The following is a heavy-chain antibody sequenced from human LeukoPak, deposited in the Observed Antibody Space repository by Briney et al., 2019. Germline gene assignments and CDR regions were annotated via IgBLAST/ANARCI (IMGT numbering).Heavy chain of an antibody. CDR3: VRQPDSARYGFDY. Sequence: GGSLRLSCEVSGFTFDNNDMHWVRQTTGEGLEWVSAIGSAGYTYYADSVRGRFTITRDNAKQSLYLQMNSLRVEDTAVYHCVRQPDSARYGFDYWGRGTQVTVSS. CDR2: IGSAGYT. D-gene: IGHD1-14*01. J-gene: IGHJ4*02. CDR1: GFTFDNND. V-gene: IGHV3-13*01.